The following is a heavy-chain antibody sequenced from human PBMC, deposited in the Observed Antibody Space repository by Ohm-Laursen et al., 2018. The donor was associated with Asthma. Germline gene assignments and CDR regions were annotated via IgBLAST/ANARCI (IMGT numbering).Heavy chain of an antibody. J-gene: IGHJ4*02. CDR2: ISYDGSNK. CDR1: ALTFSTYP. D-gene: IGHD2-21*02. Sequence: SLRLSCTPSALTFSTYPMHWVRQAPGKGLEWVTGISYDGSNKYYADSVKGRFTISRDNSKNTLYLQMNSLRAEDTAVYYCARAGNCGGDCYPAYFAYWGQGTLVTVSS. V-gene: IGHV3-30-3*01. CDR3: ARAGNCGGDCYPAYFAY.